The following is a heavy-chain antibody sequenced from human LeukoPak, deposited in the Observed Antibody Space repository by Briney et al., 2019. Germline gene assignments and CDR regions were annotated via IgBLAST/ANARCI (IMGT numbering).Heavy chain of an antibody. J-gene: IGHJ6*03. V-gene: IGHV4-34*01. CDR2: INHSGST. CDR1: GGSFSGYY. Sequence: SETLSLTCAVYGGSFSGYYWSWIRQPPGKGLEWIGEINHSGSTNYNPSLKSRVTISVDTSKNQFSLKLSSVTTADTAVYYCARGHILPRRWNYSHRDYYYMDVWGKGTTVTVSS. CDR3: ARGHILPRRWNYSHRDYYYMDV. D-gene: IGHD1-7*01.